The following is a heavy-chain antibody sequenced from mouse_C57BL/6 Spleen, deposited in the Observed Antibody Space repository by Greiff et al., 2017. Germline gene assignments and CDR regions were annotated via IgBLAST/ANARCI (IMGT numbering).Heavy chain of an antibody. CDR3: AIKDDSNYAMDY. D-gene: IGHD1-1*01. Sequence: VQLQQPGAELVMPGASVKLSCKASGYTFTSYWMHWVKQRPGQGLEWIGEIDPSDSYTNYNQKFKGKSTLTVDKSSSTAYMQLSSLTSEDSAVYDCAIKDDSNYAMDYWGQGTSVTVSS. V-gene: IGHV1-69*01. CDR1: GYTFTSYW. CDR2: IDPSDSYT. J-gene: IGHJ4*01.